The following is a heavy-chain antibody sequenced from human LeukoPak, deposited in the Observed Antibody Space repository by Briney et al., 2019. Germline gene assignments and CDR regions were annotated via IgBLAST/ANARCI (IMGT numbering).Heavy chain of an antibody. CDR1: GFMFNNHG. Sequence: GGSLRLSCAASGFMFNNHGMHWVRQAPGKGLEWVAFIRYDGNNKYYADSVKGRFTISRDNSKNMLYLQMNSLRTEDTAVYYCAKVDDWYNGWFDPWGQGTLVTVSS. J-gene: IGHJ5*02. CDR3: AKVDDWYNGWFDP. CDR2: IRYDGNNK. V-gene: IGHV3-30*02. D-gene: IGHD1-14*01.